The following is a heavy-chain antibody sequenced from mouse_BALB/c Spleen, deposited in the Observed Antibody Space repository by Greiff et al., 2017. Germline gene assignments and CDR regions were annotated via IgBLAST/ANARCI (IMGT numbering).Heavy chain of an antibody. J-gene: IGHJ2*01. D-gene: IGHD2-1*01. Sequence: QVQLKESGPELVKPGASVRISCKASGYTFTSYYIHWVKQRPGQGLEWIGWIYPGNVNTKYNEKFKGKATLTADKSSSTAYMQLSSLTSEDSAVYFCARSGTGNYYFDYWGQGTTLTVSS. V-gene: IGHV1S56*01. CDR2: IYPGNVNT. CDR3: ARSGTGNYYFDY. CDR1: GYTFTSYY.